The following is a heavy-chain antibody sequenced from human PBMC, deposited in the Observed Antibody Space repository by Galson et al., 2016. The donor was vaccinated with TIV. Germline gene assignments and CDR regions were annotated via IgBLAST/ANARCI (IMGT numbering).Heavy chain of an antibody. CDR2: ITPILDVA. Sequence: SVKVSCKASGGPFTSYSIIWVRQAPGHGLEWMGRITPILDVATYAQKFQDRVTITADKSTSTAYMDLSNLRSADTAVYYCARSRYFDSTDYYYGEDAFDIWGRGTLVTVSS. J-gene: IGHJ4*02. D-gene: IGHD3-22*01. CDR3: ARSRYFDSTDYYYGEDAFDI. CDR1: GGPFTSYS. V-gene: IGHV1-69*02.